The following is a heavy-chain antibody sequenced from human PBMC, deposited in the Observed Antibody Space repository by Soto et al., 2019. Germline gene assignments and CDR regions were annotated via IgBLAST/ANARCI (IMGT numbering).Heavy chain of an antibody. J-gene: IGHJ4*02. CDR1: GFTFSSYG. CDR3: AKDKRAVVVTAPFDY. Sequence: QVQLVESGGGVVQPGRSLRLSCAASGFTFSSYGMHWVRQAPGKGLVWVAVISYDGSNKYYADSVKGRFTISRDNSKNTLYLQMSSLRAEDTAVYYCAKDKRAVVVTAPFDYWGQGTLVTVSS. V-gene: IGHV3-30*18. D-gene: IGHD2-21*02. CDR2: ISYDGSNK.